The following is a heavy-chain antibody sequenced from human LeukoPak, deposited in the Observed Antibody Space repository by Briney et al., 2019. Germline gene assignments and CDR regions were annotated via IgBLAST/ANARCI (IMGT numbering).Heavy chain of an antibody. V-gene: IGHV3-66*03. CDR1: GFTVSNNY. Sequence: GGSLRLSCAASGFTVSNNYMSWVRQAPGKGLEWVSSIYSRGSTSYVDSVKGRFTISRDNSKNTLFLQMNSLRVEDTAVYYCARDYYGTWGQGTLVTVSS. CDR2: IYSRGST. D-gene: IGHD3-22*01. CDR3: ARDYYGT. J-gene: IGHJ5*02.